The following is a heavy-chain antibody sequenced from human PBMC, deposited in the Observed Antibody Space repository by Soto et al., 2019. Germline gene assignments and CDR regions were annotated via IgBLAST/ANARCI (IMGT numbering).Heavy chain of an antibody. CDR2: IIPILGIA. V-gene: IGHV1-69*08. CDR3: ARDRSDIVVVPAAIAAFDI. D-gene: IGHD2-2*01. J-gene: IGHJ3*02. Sequence: QVQLVQSGAEVKKPGSSVKVSCRASGGTFSSYTISWLRQAPGQGLEWMGRIIPILGIANYAQKFQGRVTITADKATSTAYMELSSLRSEDTAVYYCARDRSDIVVVPAAIAAFDIWGQGTMVTVSS. CDR1: GGTFSSYT.